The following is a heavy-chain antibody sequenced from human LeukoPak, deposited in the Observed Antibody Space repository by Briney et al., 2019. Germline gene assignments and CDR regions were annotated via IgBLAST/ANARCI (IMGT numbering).Heavy chain of an antibody. CDR3: ASRGVGGVTNFDY. V-gene: IGHV1-69*04. Sequence: PGSSVKVSCRASGGTFSSYAISWVRQAPGQGLEWMGRIIPILGIANYAQKFQGRVTITADNSTSTAYMELRSLRSEDTAVYYCASRGVGGVTNFDYWGQGTLVTVSS. CDR1: GGTFSSYA. CDR2: IIPILGIA. D-gene: IGHD4-17*01. J-gene: IGHJ4*02.